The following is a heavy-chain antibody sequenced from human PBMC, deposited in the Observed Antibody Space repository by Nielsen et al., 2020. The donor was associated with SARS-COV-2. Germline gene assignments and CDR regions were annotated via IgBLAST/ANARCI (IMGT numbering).Heavy chain of an antibody. D-gene: IGHD6-19*01. J-gene: IGHJ4*02. CDR3: AKDGGGWYTSGWYYFDY. CDR1: GFTFTSYA. Sequence: GGSLRLSCAASGFTFTSYAMAWVRQAPAKGLEWVSGIRGNGDKTYSEESVKGRFTISRDNSRNTLYLQMNSLRAEDTAVYYCAKDGGGWYTSGWYYFDYWGQGTLVTVSS. CDR2: IRGNGDKT. V-gene: IGHV3-23*01.